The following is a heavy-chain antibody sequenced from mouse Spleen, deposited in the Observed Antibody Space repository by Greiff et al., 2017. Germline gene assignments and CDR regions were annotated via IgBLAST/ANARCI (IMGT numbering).Heavy chain of an antibody. CDR2: IDPSDSYT. D-gene: IGHD2-1*01. J-gene: IGHJ2*01. CDR3: VLYGNYPYYFDY. Sequence: VQLQQPGAELVKPGASVKLSCKASGYTFTSYWMQWVKQRPGQGLEWIGEIDPSDSYTNYNQKFKGKATLTVDTSSSTAYMQLSSLTSEDSAVYYCVLYGNYPYYFDYWGQGTTLTVSS. V-gene: IGHV1-50*01. CDR1: GYTFTSYW.